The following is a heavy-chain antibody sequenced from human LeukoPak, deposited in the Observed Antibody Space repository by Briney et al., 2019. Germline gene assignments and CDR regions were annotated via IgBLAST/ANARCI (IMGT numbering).Heavy chain of an antibody. V-gene: IGHV3-33*01. CDR3: ARGQLLELGPLDY. CDR2: IWYDGSNK. Sequence: GGSLRLSCAASGFTFSSYGMHWVRQAPGKGLEWVAVIWYDGSNKYYADSVKGRFTISRDNSKNTLYLQMNSLRAEDTAVYYCARGQLLELGPLDYWGQGTQVPVSS. J-gene: IGHJ4*02. CDR1: GFTFSSYG. D-gene: IGHD2-2*01.